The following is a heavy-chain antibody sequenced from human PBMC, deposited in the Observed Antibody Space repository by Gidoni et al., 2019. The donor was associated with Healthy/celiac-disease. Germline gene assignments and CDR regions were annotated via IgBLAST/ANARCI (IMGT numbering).Heavy chain of an antibody. V-gene: IGHV3-9*01. CDR3: AKDRGGVYYGDLGC. Sequence: EVQLVESGGGLVQPGRSLRLSCAASGFIFDDSAMHWVRQAPGKGLEWVSGISWNSGSIGYADSVKGRFTISRDNAKNSLYLQMNSLRAEDTALYYCAKDRGGVYYGDLGCWGQGTLVTVSS. CDR2: ISWNSGSI. J-gene: IGHJ4*02. CDR1: GFIFDDSA. D-gene: IGHD4-17*01.